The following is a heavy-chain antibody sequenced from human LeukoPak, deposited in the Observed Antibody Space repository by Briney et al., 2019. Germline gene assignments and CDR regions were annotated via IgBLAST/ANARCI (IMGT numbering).Heavy chain of an antibody. Sequence: GGSLRLSCSASGFILRSHAMHWVRQAPGKGLEYVSRISDNGGSTYYADSVKGRFTISRDNSKNTLYLQMSSLRAVDTAVYYCVRDNEAGGSPFDRWGQGTLVTVSS. J-gene: IGHJ4*02. CDR3: VRDNEAGGSPFDR. V-gene: IGHV3-64D*06. CDR2: ISDNGGST. CDR1: GFILRSHA. D-gene: IGHD1-1*01.